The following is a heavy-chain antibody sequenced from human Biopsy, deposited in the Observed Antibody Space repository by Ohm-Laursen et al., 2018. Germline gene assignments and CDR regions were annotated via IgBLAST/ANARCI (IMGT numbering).Heavy chain of an antibody. J-gene: IGHJ4*02. CDR3: AKELLEWLEPS. V-gene: IGHV1-2*02. D-gene: IGHD3-3*01. CDR2: IDPKYGDT. CDR1: RYTFTGDY. Sequence: GSSVKVSCKASRYTFTGDYIHWVRQAPGQGLEWMGWIDPKYGDTKFAQKFQGRVTMTRDTSTSTIYMDLSSLRSDDTAVYYCAKELLEWLEPSWGQGTLVIVSS.